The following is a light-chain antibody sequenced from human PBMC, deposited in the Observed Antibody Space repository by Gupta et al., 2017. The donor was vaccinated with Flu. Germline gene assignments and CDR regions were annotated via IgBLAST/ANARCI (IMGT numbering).Light chain of an antibody. CDR1: HSVASNY. V-gene: IGKV3-20*01. CDR3: QQYCSSPPT. CDR2: GAA. Sequence: TGSPGTLFLSPGERVALFCRASHSVASNYMAWYQHKRGRAPRLLIYGAAYRATGIPDRFSGSGSGTDFTFTINRVEPEDSAVYFCQQYCSSPPTFG. J-gene: IGKJ1*01.